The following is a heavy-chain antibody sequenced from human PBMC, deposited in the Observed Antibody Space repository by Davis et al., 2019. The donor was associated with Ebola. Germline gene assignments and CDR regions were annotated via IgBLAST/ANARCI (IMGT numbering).Heavy chain of an antibody. CDR2: ISYDGSNK. Sequence: GESLKISCAASGFTFSSYAMHWVRQAPGKGLEWVAVISYDGSNKYYADSVKGRFTISRDNSKNTLYLQMNSLRAEDTAVYYCARDPGYSSSWVLPLNHAFDIWGQGTMVTVSS. D-gene: IGHD6-13*01. V-gene: IGHV3-30*04. CDR1: GFTFSSYA. CDR3: ARDPGYSSSWVLPLNHAFDI. J-gene: IGHJ3*02.